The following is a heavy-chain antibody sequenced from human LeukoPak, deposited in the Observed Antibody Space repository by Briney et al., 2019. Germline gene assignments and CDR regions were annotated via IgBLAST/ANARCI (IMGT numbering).Heavy chain of an antibody. V-gene: IGHV3-64D*06. CDR3: VRRSSGYDY. CDR1: GFTFSSYA. J-gene: IGHJ4*02. Sequence: GSLRLSCSASGFTFSSYAMHWVRQAPGKGLEYVSAINSNGGSTYYADSVKGRFTISRDNSKNTLYLQMSSLRTEDTAVYYCVRRSSGYDYWGQGTLVTVSS. D-gene: IGHD5-12*01. CDR2: INSNGGST.